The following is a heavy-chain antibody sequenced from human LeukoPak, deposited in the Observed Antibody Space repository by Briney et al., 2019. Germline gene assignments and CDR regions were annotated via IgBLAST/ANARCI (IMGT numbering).Heavy chain of an antibody. CDR3: ARAGYCSSTSCYYYYYYMDV. CDR2: IKQDGSEK. J-gene: IGHJ6*03. Sequence: GGSLRLSCGASGFTFSSYWMSWVRQAPGKGLEWVANIKQDGSEKYYVDSVKGRFTISRDNAKNSLYLQMNSLRAEDTAVYYCARAGYCSSTSCYYYYYYMDVWGKGTTVTVSS. CDR1: GFTFSSYW. D-gene: IGHD2-2*01. V-gene: IGHV3-7*01.